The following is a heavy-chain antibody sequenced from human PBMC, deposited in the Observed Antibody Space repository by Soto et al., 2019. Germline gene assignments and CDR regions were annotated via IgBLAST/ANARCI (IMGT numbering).Heavy chain of an antibody. CDR2: IKSKTDGGTT. CDR3: TLAQQWPPHGYYYYGMDV. V-gene: IGHV3-15*01. D-gene: IGHD6-19*01. J-gene: IGHJ6*02. CDR1: GFTVSNAW. Sequence: PGGCLRLSCAASGFTVSNAWMSWVRQAPGKGLEWVGRIKSKTDGGTTDYAAPVKGRFTISRDDSKNTLYLQMNSLKTEDTAVYYCTLAQQWPPHGYYYYGMDVWGQGTTVTVSS.